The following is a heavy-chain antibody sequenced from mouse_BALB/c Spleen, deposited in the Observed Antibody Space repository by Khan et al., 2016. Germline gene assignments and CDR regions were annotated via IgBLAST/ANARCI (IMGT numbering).Heavy chain of an antibody. CDR1: GYTLTNYG. CDR3: ARHYYGGGGNSLYY. D-gene: IGHD1-1*02. J-gene: IGHJ2*01. Sequence: QIQLVQSGPELKKPGETVKISCKASGYTLTNYGMNWGKQAPGKGLKWMGGINTYTGKATYTDDFKGRFAFSLETSSSTAYLQINSLKSEDMATYFSARHYYGGGGNSLYYWGQGTTLTVSS. CDR2: INTYTGKA. V-gene: IGHV9-1*02.